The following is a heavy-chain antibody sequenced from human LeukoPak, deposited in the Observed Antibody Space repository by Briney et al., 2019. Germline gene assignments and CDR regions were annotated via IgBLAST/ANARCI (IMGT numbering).Heavy chain of an antibody. V-gene: IGHV4-34*01. CDR2: INHSGST. D-gene: IGHD2-2*01. CDR1: GGSFSGYY. J-gene: IGHJ4*02. CDR3: ARESRRSYCNEY. Sequence: PSETLSLTCAVYGGSFSGYYWSWIRQPPGKGLEWIGEINHSGSTNYNPSLKSRVTMSVDTSKNQFSLKLSSVTAADTAEYFCARESRRSYCNEYWGQGTLVTVSS.